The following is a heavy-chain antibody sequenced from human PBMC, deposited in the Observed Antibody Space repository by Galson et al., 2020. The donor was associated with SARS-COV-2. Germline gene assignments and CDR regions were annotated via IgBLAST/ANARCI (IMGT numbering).Heavy chain of an antibody. CDR3: ARDVVAAATEAHDAFDI. CDR1: GDPISSSLYS. J-gene: IGHJ3*02. D-gene: IGHD2-15*01. CDR2: IPYIGSP. Sequence: SETLSLTCTVSGDPISSSLYSWGRIRQPPGKGLECLGNIPYIGSPYYNPSLKSRVTISVDTSKNQFSLKLSPVTAADTAVYDCARDVVAAATEAHDAFDIWGQGTMGTVSS. V-gene: IGHV4-39*07.